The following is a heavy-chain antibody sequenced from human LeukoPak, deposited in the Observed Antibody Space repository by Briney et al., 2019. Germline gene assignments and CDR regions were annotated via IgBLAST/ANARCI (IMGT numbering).Heavy chain of an antibody. CDR1: GFTFSSCA. CDR3: VKEGPLRRTDFDF. CDR2: ISGGGDET. J-gene: IGHJ4*02. V-gene: IGHV3-23*01. Sequence: GGSLRLSCSVSGFTFSSCAMSWVRQTPGKGLEWVSGISGGGDETYYADSVKGRFTISSDNSKSTLYLQMNSLRAEDTAVYYCVKEGPLRRTDFDFWAQGTLVTASS.